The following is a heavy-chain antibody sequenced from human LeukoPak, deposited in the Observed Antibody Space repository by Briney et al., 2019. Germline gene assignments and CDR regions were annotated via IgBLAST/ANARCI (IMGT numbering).Heavy chain of an antibody. D-gene: IGHD3-10*01. CDR1: GFTFSNYC. J-gene: IGHJ3*02. V-gene: IGHV3-33*01. CDR3: ARDQSKSIWFGELGAFDI. Sequence: GGSLRLSCEAAGFTFSNYCMHWVRQAPGKGLEWVAVIWSDGSNKYYADSVKGRFTISRDNSKNTVYLQMNSLRAEDTAVYYCARDQSKSIWFGELGAFDIWGQGTMVTVSS. CDR2: IWSDGSNK.